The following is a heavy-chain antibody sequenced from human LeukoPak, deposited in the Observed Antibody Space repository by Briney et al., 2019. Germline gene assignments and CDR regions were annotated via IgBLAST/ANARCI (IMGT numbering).Heavy chain of an antibody. Sequence: GGSLRLSCAASGFTFSSYTMHWVRQAPGKGLEGVAIISYDGSNKYYADSVKGRFTISRDNSKNTLFLQMNSLRPEDTAMYYCARGRDSGSYYNQPFDYWGQGTLVTVSS. D-gene: IGHD3-10*01. CDR2: ISYDGSNK. CDR3: ARGRDSGSYYNQPFDY. V-gene: IGHV3-30-3*01. J-gene: IGHJ4*02. CDR1: GFTFSSYT.